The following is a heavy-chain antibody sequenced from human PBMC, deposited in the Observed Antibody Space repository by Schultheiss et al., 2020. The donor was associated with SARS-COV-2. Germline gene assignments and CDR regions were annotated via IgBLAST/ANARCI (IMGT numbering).Heavy chain of an antibody. CDR1: GFTFSSYW. D-gene: IGHD5-12*01. CDR2: ISYDGSNK. Sequence: GGSLRLSCAASGFTFSSYWMHWVRQAPGKGLEWVAVISYDGSNKYYADSVKGRFTISRDNSKNTLYLQMNSLRAEDTAVYYCARDVWWSGYDSTNMDVWGQGTTVTVSS. V-gene: IGHV3-30-3*01. J-gene: IGHJ6*02. CDR3: ARDVWWSGYDSTNMDV.